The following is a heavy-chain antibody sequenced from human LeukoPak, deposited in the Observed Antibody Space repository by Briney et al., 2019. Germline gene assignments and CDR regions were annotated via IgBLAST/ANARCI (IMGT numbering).Heavy chain of an antibody. V-gene: IGHV3-23*01. CDR2: ISRSGGST. CDR3: AGGYSSGWFPQ. CDR1: GFTFRSYA. D-gene: IGHD6-19*01. Sequence: QPLGSLRVSCAASGFTFRSYAMSWVRQAPGKGLWWVSAISRSGGSTYYADSVKGRFTISRDNSKNTLYLEMNSVRLEDTAVYYCAGGYSSGWFPQWGQGTLVSVSS. J-gene: IGHJ4*02.